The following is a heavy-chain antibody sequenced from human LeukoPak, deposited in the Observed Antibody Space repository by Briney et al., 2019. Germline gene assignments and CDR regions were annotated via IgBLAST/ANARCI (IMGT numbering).Heavy chain of an antibody. CDR1: GFTFSSYG. Sequence: GGSLRLSCAASGFTFSSYGMSWVRQAPGKGLGWGSDISGRGGSTYYADSVKGRFTISRDNSRNTLYLQMNSLRAEDTAVYYCAKVGMDVWGKGTTVTISS. CDR2: ISGRGGST. J-gene: IGHJ6*04. CDR3: AKVGMDV. V-gene: IGHV3-23*01.